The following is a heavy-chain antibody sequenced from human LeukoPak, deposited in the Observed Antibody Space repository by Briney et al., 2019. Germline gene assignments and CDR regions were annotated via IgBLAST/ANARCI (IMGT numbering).Heavy chain of an antibody. CDR2: IYPDDSDI. D-gene: IGHD1-14*01. CDR1: GYIFTNYW. Sequence: GESLQISCKGSGYIFTNYWIGWVRQMPGKGLEWMGIIYPDDSDIRWSPSFEGQVTISADKSIGTAYLQWSSLKASDTAMYFCARRAYGKNWFDSWGQGTLVVVSS. V-gene: IGHV5-51*01. J-gene: IGHJ5*01. CDR3: ARRAYGKNWFDS.